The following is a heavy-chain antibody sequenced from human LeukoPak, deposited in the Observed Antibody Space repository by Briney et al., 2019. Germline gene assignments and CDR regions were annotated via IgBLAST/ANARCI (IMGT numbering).Heavy chain of an antibody. CDR3: ARAQGGSPTNRFDP. D-gene: IGHD5-12*01. CDR2: ISAYNGNT. J-gene: IGHJ5*02. Sequence: ASVKVSCKASGYTFTSYGISWVRQAPGQGLEWMGWISAYNGNTNHAQQLLRRVTMTTDTTTSTAYMELRSLRSDETAVYYCARAQGGSPTNRFDPWGQGTLVTVSS. V-gene: IGHV1-18*01. CDR1: GYTFTSYG.